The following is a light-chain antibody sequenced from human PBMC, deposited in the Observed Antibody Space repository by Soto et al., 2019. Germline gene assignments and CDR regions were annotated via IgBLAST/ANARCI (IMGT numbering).Light chain of an antibody. V-gene: IGKV1-5*01. CDR3: QQYDNLPSLT. CDR1: QSICNW. Sequence: DIQMTQSPSTLPPSVGDSVTTTCPAIQSICNWLACYQQKPGTAPKLLFYHASTLERGVPSRFSGSGSGTDFTFTISSLQPEDIATYYCQQYDNLPSLTFGGGTKVDIK. CDR2: HAS. J-gene: IGKJ4*01.